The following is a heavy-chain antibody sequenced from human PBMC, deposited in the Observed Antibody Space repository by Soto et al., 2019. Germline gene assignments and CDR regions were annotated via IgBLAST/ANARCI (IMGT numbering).Heavy chain of an antibody. V-gene: IGHV1-18*01. D-gene: IGHD3-16*02. CDR2: ISPYTGNT. CDR3: AMGNNSVTPPPRDV. CDR1: GYIFVNYG. Sequence: QVQLVQSGDEVKKPGASVKVSCKASGYIFVNYGIAWVRQAPGQGLEWLGWISPYTGNTHYASKVQGRLTLTTDTSTSTAFMDRGSLPPADTAVYYCAMGNNSVTPPPRDVWGQGTTVTVSS. J-gene: IGHJ6*02.